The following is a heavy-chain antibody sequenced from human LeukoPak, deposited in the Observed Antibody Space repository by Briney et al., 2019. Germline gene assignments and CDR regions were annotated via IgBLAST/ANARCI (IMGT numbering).Heavy chain of an antibody. Sequence: SETLSLTCAVYGGSFSGYYWSWIRQPPGKGLEWIGEINHSGSTNYNPSLKSRVTISVDTSKSQFSLKLSSVTAADTAVYYCARGQSYCGGDCYSYAFDIWGQGTMVTVSS. J-gene: IGHJ3*02. CDR3: ARGQSYCGGDCYSYAFDI. CDR1: GGSFSGYY. D-gene: IGHD2-21*02. CDR2: INHSGST. V-gene: IGHV4-34*01.